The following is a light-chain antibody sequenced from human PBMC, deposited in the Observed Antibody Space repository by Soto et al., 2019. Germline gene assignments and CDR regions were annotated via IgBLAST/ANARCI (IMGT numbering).Light chain of an antibody. J-gene: IGKJ1*01. CDR2: GAS. V-gene: IGKV3-20*01. CDR1: QSVSSSY. Sequence: EIVLTQSPGTLSLSPGERATLSCRASQSVSSSYLAWYQQKPGQAPRLLFYGASRRATGIPDRFSGSGSGTDFTLTISRLEPEDFAVYHCQQYNNFWTFGQGTKVEIK. CDR3: QQYNNFWT.